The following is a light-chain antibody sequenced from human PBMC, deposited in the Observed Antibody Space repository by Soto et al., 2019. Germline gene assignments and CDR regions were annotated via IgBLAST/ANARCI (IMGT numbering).Light chain of an antibody. CDR3: QQSYRSPYT. CDR2: GAS. J-gene: IGKJ2*01. V-gene: IGKV1-39*01. CDR1: QSINIY. Sequence: IQMTQSPSSLSASVGDSVTVTCRATQSINIYLNWYQQKPGKAPTLLIYGASSLQSGVPSRFTGGGSRTDLTLTISSVQPEDCATYYSQQSYRSPYTFGQGTKLEIK.